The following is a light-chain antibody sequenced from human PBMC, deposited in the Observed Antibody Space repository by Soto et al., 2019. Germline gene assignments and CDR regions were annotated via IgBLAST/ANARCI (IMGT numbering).Light chain of an antibody. Sequence: QSVLTQPPSVSGAPGQRVTISCTGSSSNIGAGYNVHWYQQLPVTAPKLLIYGNSNRPSGVPDRFSGSKSGTSASLAINGLQAEDEADYYCQSYDSSLGGWVFGGGTKLTV. CDR2: GNS. V-gene: IGLV1-40*01. J-gene: IGLJ3*02. CDR3: QSYDSSLGGWV. CDR1: SSNIGAGYN.